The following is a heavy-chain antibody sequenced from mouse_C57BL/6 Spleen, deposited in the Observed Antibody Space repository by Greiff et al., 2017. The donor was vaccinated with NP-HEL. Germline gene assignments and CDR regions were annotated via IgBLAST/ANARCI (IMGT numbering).Heavy chain of an antibody. CDR3: ARGEYLYYFDY. Sequence: VQLQQPGAELVMPGASVKLSCKASGHTFTSYWMHWVKQRPGQGLEWIGEIDPSDSYTNYNQKFKGKSTLTVDKSSSTAYMQLSSLTSEDSAVYYCARGEYLYYFDYWGQGTTLTVSS. CDR2: IDPSDSYT. V-gene: IGHV1-69*01. CDR1: GHTFTSYW. D-gene: IGHD2-10*02. J-gene: IGHJ2*01.